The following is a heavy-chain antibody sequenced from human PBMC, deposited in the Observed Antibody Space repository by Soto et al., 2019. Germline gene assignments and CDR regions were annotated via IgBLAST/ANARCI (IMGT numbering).Heavy chain of an antibody. J-gene: IGHJ4*02. CDR1: GFTFSNYW. V-gene: IGHV3-74*01. CDR3: VRGTSGLYGMDY. D-gene: IGHD6-25*01. Sequence: EVQLVESGGGLVQPGGSLRLSCAASGFTFSNYWMQWVRQPPGKGLLWVSRINTDGSSTNYAGSVEGRFTVSRDNAKNTLYLQMNSLRDDDTAEYYCVRGTSGLYGMDYWGQGTLVTVSS. CDR2: INTDGSST.